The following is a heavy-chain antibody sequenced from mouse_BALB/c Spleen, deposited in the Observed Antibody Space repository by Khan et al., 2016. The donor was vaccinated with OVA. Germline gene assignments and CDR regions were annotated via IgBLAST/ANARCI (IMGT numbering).Heavy chain of an antibody. Sequence: DVQLLESGGGVVKPGGSLKLSCSASGFTFSSFAMSWVRQTPEKRLEWVATISTGGHYTFYPASVKGRFTISRDNARNTLYLQMSSLRSEDTAMYYCARSLVDYYAMDYWGQGTSVTVSS. CDR2: ISTGGHYT. D-gene: IGHD2-2*01. V-gene: IGHV5-9-3*01. CDR3: ARSLVDYYAMDY. CDR1: GFTFSSFA. J-gene: IGHJ4*01.